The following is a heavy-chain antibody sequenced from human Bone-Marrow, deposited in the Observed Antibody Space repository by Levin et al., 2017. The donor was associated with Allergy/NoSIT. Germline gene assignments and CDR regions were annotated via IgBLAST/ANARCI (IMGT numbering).Heavy chain of an antibody. D-gene: IGHD1-26*01. V-gene: IGHV3-48*02. CDR1: GFTFNNYD. CDR3: ARDDVASGTYPTFDY. CDR2: ISSSSTTI. J-gene: IGHJ4*02. Sequence: PGGSLRLSCAASGFTFNNYDMNWVRQAPGKGLECVSYISSSSTTIYYADSVEGRFTISRDNAKNSLYLQMNSLRDEDTAVYYCARDDVASGTYPTFDYWGQGTLVTVSS.